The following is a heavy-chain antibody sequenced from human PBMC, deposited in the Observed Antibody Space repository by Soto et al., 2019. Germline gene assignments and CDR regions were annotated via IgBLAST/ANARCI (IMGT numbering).Heavy chain of an antibody. CDR1: GGSISSGGYY. CDR2: IYYSGST. J-gene: IGHJ5*02. CDR3: ARGLIDYGDRYNWFDP. V-gene: IGHV4-31*03. Sequence: TLSLTCTVSGGSISSGGYYWSWIRQHPGKGLEWIGYIYYSGSTYYNPSLKSRVTISVDTSKNQFSLKLSSVTAADTAVYYCARGLIDYGDRYNWFDPWGQGTLVTVSS. D-gene: IGHD4-17*01.